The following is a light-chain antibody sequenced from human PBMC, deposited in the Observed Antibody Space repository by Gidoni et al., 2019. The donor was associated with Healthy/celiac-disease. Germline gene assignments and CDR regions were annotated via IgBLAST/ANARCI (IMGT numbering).Light chain of an antibody. CDR3: MQALQTPLT. Sequence: IVMTQSPLSLPVTPGEPASISCRSSQSLLHSNGYNYLDWYLPKPGQSPQLLIYLGSNRASGVPDRFSGSGSGTDFTLKISRVEAEDVGVYYCMQALQTPLTFGGGTKVEIK. CDR2: LGS. V-gene: IGKV2-28*01. J-gene: IGKJ4*01. CDR1: QSLLHSNGYNY.